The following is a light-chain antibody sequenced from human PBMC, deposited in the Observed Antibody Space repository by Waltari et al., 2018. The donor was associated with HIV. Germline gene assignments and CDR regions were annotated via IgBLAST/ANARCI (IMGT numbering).Light chain of an antibody. Sequence: QSTWAWLAWFQQKPGEAPKMLIYKASTLDTGVPSRFSGSGSGTEFTLTISSLLPDDFATYYCQQYDNYPHTFGQGTKVE. CDR1: QSTWAW. V-gene: IGKV1-5*03. CDR2: KAS. CDR3: QQYDNYPHT. J-gene: IGKJ2*01.